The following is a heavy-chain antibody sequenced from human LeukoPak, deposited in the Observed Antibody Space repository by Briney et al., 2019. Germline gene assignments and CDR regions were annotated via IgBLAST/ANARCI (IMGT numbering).Heavy chain of an antibody. CDR1: EFTFSSYE. CDR3: ARARTTRGFDY. J-gene: IGHJ4*02. Sequence: GGSLRLSCAASEFTFSSYEMNWVRQAPGKGLEWVSYISSSGSTIYYADSVKGRFTISRDNSKNTLYLQMNSLRAEDTAVYYCARARTTRGFDYWGQGTLVTVSS. V-gene: IGHV3-48*03. D-gene: IGHD4-17*01. CDR2: ISSSGSTI.